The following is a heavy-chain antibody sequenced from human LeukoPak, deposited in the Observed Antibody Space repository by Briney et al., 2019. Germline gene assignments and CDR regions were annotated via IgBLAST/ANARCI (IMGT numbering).Heavy chain of an antibody. CDR1: GGSVSSSDYY. V-gene: IGHV4-30-4*08. CDR3: ASVNYDYYYYMNV. CDR2: IYYSGST. J-gene: IGHJ6*03. Sequence: TSQTLSLTCTVSGGSVSSSDYYWSWIRQPPGKGLEWIGYIYYSGSTYYNPSLKSRVTISVDTSKNQFSLKLTSVTAADTAVYYCASVNYDYYYYMNVWGKGTTVTVSS.